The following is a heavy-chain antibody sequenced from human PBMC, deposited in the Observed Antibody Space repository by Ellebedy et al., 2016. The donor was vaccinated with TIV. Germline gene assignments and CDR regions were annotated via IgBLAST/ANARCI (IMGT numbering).Heavy chain of an antibody. CDR3: ARTIRRAKNWNYWYYYGMDV. J-gene: IGHJ6*02. CDR2: IIPIIGKP. Sequence: AASVKVSCKASGGTFSTYAISWVRQAPGQGLEWMGRIIPIIGKPNYAQKFQGRVTITADNSTSTAYMELSSLSPEATAVYYCARTIRRAKNWNYWYYYGMDVWGQGTTVTVSS. V-gene: IGHV1-69*04. CDR1: GGTFSTYA. D-gene: IGHD1-7*01.